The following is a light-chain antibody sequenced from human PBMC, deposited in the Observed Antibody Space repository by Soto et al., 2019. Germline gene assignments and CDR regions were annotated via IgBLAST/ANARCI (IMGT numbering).Light chain of an antibody. Sequence: DIQMTQSPSTLSASVGDRVTITCRASQSISSWLAWYQQKPGKAPKLLIYDASSLESGVPSRFSGSGSGTEFTLTISSLQPDDFATYYCQQHNSYSGTTFGQGTKLEIK. J-gene: IGKJ2*01. CDR3: QQHNSYSGTT. CDR2: DAS. CDR1: QSISSW. V-gene: IGKV1-5*01.